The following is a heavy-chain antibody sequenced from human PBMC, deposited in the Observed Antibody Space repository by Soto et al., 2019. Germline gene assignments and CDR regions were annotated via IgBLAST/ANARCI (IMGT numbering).Heavy chain of an antibody. V-gene: IGHV4-61*08. J-gene: IGHJ5*02. CDR2: VYYSGST. CDR3: ARIPVDTYMINWFDP. CDR1: GGSVSSGDYY. D-gene: IGHD5-18*01. Sequence: PSETLSLTCTVSGGSVSSGDYYWSWIRQPPGKGLQWIGYVYYSGSTDYNPSLKSRVTISVDTSKNQFSLKLTSVTVADTAVYYCARIPVDTYMINWFDPWGQGTLVTVSS.